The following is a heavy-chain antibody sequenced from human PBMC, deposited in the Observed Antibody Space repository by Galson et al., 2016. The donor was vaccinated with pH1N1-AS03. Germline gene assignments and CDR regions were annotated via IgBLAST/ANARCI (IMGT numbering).Heavy chain of an antibody. CDR3: ANAHGSGPMGPHYYFYGIDV. D-gene: IGHD3-10*01. J-gene: IGHJ6*02. V-gene: IGHV3-30*02. CDR1: GFSFTTYG. CDR2: IESDGSKT. Sequence: SLRLSCAASGFSFTTYGMHWVRQAPGRGLEWVAFIESDGSKTLYSDSLKGRFSISRDNSKNRLFLQMNSLRSEDTAVYYCANAHGSGPMGPHYYFYGIDVWGQGTTVIVSS.